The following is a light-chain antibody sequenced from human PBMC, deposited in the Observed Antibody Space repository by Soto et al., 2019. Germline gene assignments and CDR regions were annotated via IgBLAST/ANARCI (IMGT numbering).Light chain of an antibody. J-gene: IGKJ3*01. CDR1: QGIRNF. Sequence: DIQMTQSPTSLSASVGDRVTITCRARQGIRNFVAWYQQKPGKAPKLLIYAASTLQSAVPSRFSGSGSGTDFTLTINSLQPEDVATYSCQKYSSVPVFGPGTKVEIK. CDR2: AAS. V-gene: IGKV1-27*01. CDR3: QKYSSVPV.